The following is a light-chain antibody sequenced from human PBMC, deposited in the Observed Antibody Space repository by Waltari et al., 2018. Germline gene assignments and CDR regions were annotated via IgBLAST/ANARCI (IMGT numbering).Light chain of an antibody. J-gene: IGLJ3*02. CDR2: INSDGSH. Sequence: QLVLTQSPSASASLGVSVKLTCTLSSGHSSNVVAWLQQRPEKGPRYLMKINSDGSHSKGDEIPDRFSGSSSGAERYLTISSLQSEDEADYFCQTGGHGTWVFGGGTKLTVL. CDR1: SGHSSNV. CDR3: QTGGHGTWV. V-gene: IGLV4-69*02.